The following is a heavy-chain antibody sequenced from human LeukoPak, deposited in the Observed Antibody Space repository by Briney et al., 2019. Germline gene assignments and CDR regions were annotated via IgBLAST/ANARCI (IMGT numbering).Heavy chain of an antibody. D-gene: IGHD2-2*01. CDR3: ARVNAQRYCSSTGCQNWFDP. CDR2: IWYDGSNK. Sequence: GRSLRLSCAASGFTFSSYGMHWVRQAPGKGLEWVAVIWYDGSNKYYADSVKGRFTISRDNSKNTLYLQMNSLRAEDTAVYYCARVNAQRYCSSTGCQNWFDPWGQGTLVTVSS. V-gene: IGHV3-33*01. CDR1: GFTFSSYG. J-gene: IGHJ5*02.